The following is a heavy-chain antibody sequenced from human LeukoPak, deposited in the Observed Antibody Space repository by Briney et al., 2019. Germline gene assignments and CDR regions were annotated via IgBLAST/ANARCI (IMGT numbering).Heavy chain of an antibody. CDR1: GFTFSSYA. CDR2: ISGSGGST. Sequence: GGSLRLSCAASGFTFSSYAMSWVRQAPGKGLEWVSAISGSGGSTYYADSVKGRFTISRDNSKSTLYLQMNSLRAEDTAVYYCAKGFYGSGSMDVWGQGTTVTVSS. D-gene: IGHD3-10*01. V-gene: IGHV3-23*01. J-gene: IGHJ6*02. CDR3: AKGFYGSGSMDV.